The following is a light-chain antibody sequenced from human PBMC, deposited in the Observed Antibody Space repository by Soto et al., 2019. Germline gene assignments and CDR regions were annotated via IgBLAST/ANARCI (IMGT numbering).Light chain of an antibody. CDR1: QSVSQSVTTN. J-gene: IGKJ1*01. CDR2: DAS. CDR3: HYYDKWPPGT. V-gene: IGKV3D-15*01. Sequence: EIVLTQSPGTLSLSPGERGMLSCRASQSVSQSVTTNLAWYQQKPGQAPRLLIFDASARAVDIPGRFSGSKSGTEFTLTISCLQPEDFAVYYCHYYDKWPPGTFGQGTKVDIK.